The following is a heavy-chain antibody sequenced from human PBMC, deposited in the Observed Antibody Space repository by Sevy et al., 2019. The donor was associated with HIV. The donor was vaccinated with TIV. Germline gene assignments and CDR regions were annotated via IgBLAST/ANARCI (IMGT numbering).Heavy chain of an antibody. J-gene: IGHJ6*02. CDR3: AIQSLRDYGMDV. V-gene: IGHV4-39*01. CDR2: IYYSGST. CDR1: GGSISSSSYY. Sequence: SETLSLTCTVSGGSISSSSYYWGWIRQPPGKGLEWIGSIYYSGSTYYNPSLKSRVTISVDTSKNQFSLKLSSVTAADTAVYYCAIQSLRDYGMDVWGQGTTVTVSS.